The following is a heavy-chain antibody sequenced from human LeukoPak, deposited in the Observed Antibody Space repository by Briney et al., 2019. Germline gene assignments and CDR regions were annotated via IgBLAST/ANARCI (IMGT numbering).Heavy chain of an antibody. CDR2: INPNSGGT. CDR1: GYTFTGYY. CDR3: ARDFGSTVTTPDY. J-gene: IGHJ4*02. D-gene: IGHD4-17*01. Sequence: ASVTVSCKASGYTFTGYYIHWVRQAPGQGLEWMGWINPNSGGTNYAQKFQGRVTMTRDTSISTAYMELSRLRSDDTAVYYCARDFGSTVTTPDYWGQGTLVTVSS. V-gene: IGHV1-2*02.